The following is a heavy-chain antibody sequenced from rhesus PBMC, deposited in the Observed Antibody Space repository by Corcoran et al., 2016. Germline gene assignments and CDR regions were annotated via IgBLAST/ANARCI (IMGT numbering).Heavy chain of an antibody. V-gene: IGHV4S9*01. CDR2: IYGNSANT. CDR1: GGSISDYYY. D-gene: IGHD3-3*01. Sequence: QVQLQESGPGLVNPSETLSLTCAVSGGSISDYYYWNWSRQPPGKGLEWIGNIYGNSANTDYNPPLKSRVTISKDTSKNQFFLKLRSVTAADTAVYYCARDNEQFLGNSLDVWGRGVLVTVSS. CDR3: ARDNEQFLGNSLDV. J-gene: IGHJ5-2*02.